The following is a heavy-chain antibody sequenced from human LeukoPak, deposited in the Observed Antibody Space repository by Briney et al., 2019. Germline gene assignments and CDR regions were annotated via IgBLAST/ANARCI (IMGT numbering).Heavy chain of an antibody. J-gene: IGHJ4*02. D-gene: IGHD3-22*01. CDR2: IYYSGST. Sequence: SETLSLTCTVSGGSISSYYWSWIRQPPGKGLEWIGYIYYSGSTNYNPSLKSRVTIPVDTSKNQFSLKLSSVTAADTAVYYCARHYYDSSGYYGEFDYWGQGTLVTVSS. CDR3: ARHYYDSSGYYGEFDY. CDR1: GGSISSYY. V-gene: IGHV4-59*01.